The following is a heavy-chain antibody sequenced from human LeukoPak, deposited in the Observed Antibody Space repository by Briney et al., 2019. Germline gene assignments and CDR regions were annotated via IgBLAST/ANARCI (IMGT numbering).Heavy chain of an antibody. Sequence: PGGSLRLSCAASGFTFSSYSMNWVRQAPGKGLEWVSSISSSSSYIYYADSVKGRFTISRDNAKNSLYLQMNSLRAEDTAIYYCATYRQVLLPFESWGQGTLVTVSS. D-gene: IGHD2-8*02. V-gene: IGHV3-21*04. CDR1: GFTFSSYS. J-gene: IGHJ4*02. CDR3: ATYRQVLLPFES. CDR2: ISSSSSYI.